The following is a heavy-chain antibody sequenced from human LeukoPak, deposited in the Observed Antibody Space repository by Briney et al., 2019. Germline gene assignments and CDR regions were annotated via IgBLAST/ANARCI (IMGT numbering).Heavy chain of an antibody. CDR2: IYYSGST. Sequence: SETLSLTCTVSGGSISSYYWSWIRQPPGKGLEWIGYIYYSGSTNYNPPLKSRVTISVDTSKNQFSLKLSSVTAADTAVYYCARGPLIVSVYYFDYWGQGTLVTVSS. V-gene: IGHV4-59*12. CDR1: GGSISSYY. D-gene: IGHD1-26*01. J-gene: IGHJ4*02. CDR3: ARGPLIVSVYYFDY.